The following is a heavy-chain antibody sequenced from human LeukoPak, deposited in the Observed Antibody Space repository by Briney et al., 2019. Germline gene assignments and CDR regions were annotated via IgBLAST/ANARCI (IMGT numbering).Heavy chain of an antibody. Sequence: GASLRLSCAASGFVFSTYAIHWVRHVPGKGLEYVSGINGNGDYTDYANSVKGRFTISRDNFKNTVYLQMGSLRAEDMAVYYCARDMFSGAEMATLDYWGQGTLLTVSS. V-gene: IGHV3-64*01. CDR3: ARDMFSGAEMATLDY. CDR1: GFVFSTYA. D-gene: IGHD5-24*01. CDR2: INGNGDYT. J-gene: IGHJ4*02.